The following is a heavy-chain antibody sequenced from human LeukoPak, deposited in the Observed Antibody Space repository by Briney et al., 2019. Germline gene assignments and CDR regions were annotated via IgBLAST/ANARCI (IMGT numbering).Heavy chain of an antibody. J-gene: IGHJ4*02. V-gene: IGHV6-1*01. CDR2: TYYRSKWYN. CDR3: ASSDSSGYSSLDY. D-gene: IGHD3-22*01. CDR1: GDSVSSNSAA. Sequence: SQTLSLTCAISGDSVSSNSAAWNWLRQSPSRGLEWLGRTYYRSKWYNDYAVSVKSRITINPDTSKNQFSLQLNSVTPEDTAVYYCASSDSSGYSSLDYWGQGTLVTVSS.